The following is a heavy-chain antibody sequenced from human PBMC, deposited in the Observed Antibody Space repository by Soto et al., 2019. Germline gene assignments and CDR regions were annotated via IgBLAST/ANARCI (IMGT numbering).Heavy chain of an antibody. D-gene: IGHD3-3*01. V-gene: IGHV4-59*03. CDR3: AGMSFTGFGELFGNFYFYGLDV. Sequence: SETLSLTCNVSGGSISSYYWTWIRQPPGQGLEWIGHIYNSGSANYNPSLQSRVTSALDTSENQFSLNLTSVTAADTAVYYCAGMSFTGFGELFGNFYFYGLDVWGQGTTVTVSS. CDR1: GGSISSYY. J-gene: IGHJ6*02. CDR2: IYNSGSA.